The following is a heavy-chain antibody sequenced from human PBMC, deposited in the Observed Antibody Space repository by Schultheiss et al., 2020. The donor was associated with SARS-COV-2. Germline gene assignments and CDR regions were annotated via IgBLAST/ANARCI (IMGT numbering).Heavy chain of an antibody. J-gene: IGHJ6*02. D-gene: IGHD5-18*01. CDR3: ARGIQLWAYYYYGMDV. CDR2: INHSGST. Sequence: SETLSLTCAVYGGSFSGYYWSWIRQPPGKGLEWIGEINHSGSTNYNPSLKSRVTISVDTSKNQFSLKLSSVTAADTAVYYCARGIQLWAYYYYGMDVWGQGTTVTVSS. V-gene: IGHV4-34*01. CDR1: GGSFSGYY.